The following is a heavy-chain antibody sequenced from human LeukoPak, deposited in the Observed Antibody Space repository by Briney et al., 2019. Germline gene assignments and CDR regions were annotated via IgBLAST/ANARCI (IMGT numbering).Heavy chain of an antibody. Sequence: SETLPLTCAVSGYSISRGYHWGWIRQPPGKGLEWIGSIHYSGSTYYNSSLKSRATISIDTSKNQFSLKVSSVTAADTAVYYCARVNWNPDYWGQGTLVTVSS. CDR3: ARVNWNPDY. V-gene: IGHV4-38-2*01. CDR1: GYSISRGYH. D-gene: IGHD1-1*01. CDR2: IHYSGST. J-gene: IGHJ4*02.